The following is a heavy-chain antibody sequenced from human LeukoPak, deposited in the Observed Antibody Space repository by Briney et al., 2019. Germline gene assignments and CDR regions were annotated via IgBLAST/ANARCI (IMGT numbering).Heavy chain of an antibody. J-gene: IGHJ4*02. CDR1: GGSFSGYY. D-gene: IGHD7-27*01. CDR2: INHSGGT. V-gene: IGHV4-34*01. CDR3: ARGSRQWGPYYFDY. Sequence: PSETLSLTCAVYGGSFSGYYWSWIRQPPGKGLEWIGEINHSGGTNYNPSLKSRVTISVDTSKNQFSLKLCSVTAADTAVYYCARGSRQWGPYYFDYWGQGTLVTVSS.